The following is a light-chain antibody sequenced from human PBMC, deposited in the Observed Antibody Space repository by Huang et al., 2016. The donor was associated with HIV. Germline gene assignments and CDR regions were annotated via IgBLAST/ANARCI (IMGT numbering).Light chain of an antibody. CDR2: GVS. CDR3: QQYDSLYT. V-gene: IGKV1-33*01. CDR1: QDIRSY. Sequence: IQMTQSPASLSAYVGDRVTISCQANQDIRSYLNWYQQKPGKAPRLLIYGVSNLQAGVPSRFSGNGSGTDFTITISSLQSEDIATYYCQQYDSLYTFGQGTRLRS. J-gene: IGKJ2*01.